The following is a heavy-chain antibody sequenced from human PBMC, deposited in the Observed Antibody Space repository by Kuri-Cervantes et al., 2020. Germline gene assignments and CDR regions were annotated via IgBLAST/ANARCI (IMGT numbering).Heavy chain of an antibody. D-gene: IGHD5-12*01. CDR2: IFYSGST. CDR1: GFTFSTYS. CDR3: ARGYSGYAAPYYFDY. V-gene: IGHV4-59*12. Sequence: ESLKISCAASGFTFSTYSMNWARQAPGKGLEWVGYIFYSGSTNYNPSLKSRVTISVDTSKNQFSLKLTSVTAADTAVYYCARGYSGYAAPYYFDYWGQGTLVTVSS. J-gene: IGHJ4*02.